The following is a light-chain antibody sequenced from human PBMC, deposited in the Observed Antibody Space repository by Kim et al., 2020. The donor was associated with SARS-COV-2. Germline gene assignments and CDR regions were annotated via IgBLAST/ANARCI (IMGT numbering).Light chain of an antibody. V-gene: IGLV1-40*01. Sequence: RVTISCPRTSSNIGAGYDVTSYHHLPGTAPKLPVYGNSNRPSGVPDRFSGSKSGTSASLAITGLQAEDEADYYCQSYDSSLSGYVFGTGTKVTVL. CDR1: SSNIGAGYD. CDR2: GNS. CDR3: QSYDSSLSGYV. J-gene: IGLJ1*01.